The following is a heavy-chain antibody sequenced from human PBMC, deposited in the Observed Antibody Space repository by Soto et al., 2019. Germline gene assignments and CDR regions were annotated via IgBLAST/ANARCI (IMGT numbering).Heavy chain of an antibody. Sequence: ASVKFSCNASGYTFTSDGISWVRQAPGQVLECMVCLSAYNGNTNYAQKLQRRVTMTTXPXXSXXXMXLXSLRSDDTAVYYCARDLRIVATIGSYGMDVWGQ. J-gene: IGHJ6*02. CDR1: GYTFTSDG. CDR3: ARDLRIVATIGSYGMDV. D-gene: IGHD5-12*01. V-gene: IGHV1-18*04. CDR2: LSAYNGNT.